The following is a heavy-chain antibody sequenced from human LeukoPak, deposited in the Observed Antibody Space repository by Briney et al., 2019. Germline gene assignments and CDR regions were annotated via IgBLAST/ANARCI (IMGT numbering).Heavy chain of an antibody. CDR2: INPNSGGT. V-gene: IGHV1-2*02. J-gene: IGHJ6*02. CDR1: GYTFTSYD. Sequence: ASVKVSCKASGYTFTSYDINWVRQATGQGLEWMGWINPNSGGTNYAQKFQGRVTMTRDTSISTACMELSRLRSDDTAVYYCARFGTYGMDVWGQGTTVTVSS. D-gene: IGHD3-10*01. CDR3: ARFGTYGMDV.